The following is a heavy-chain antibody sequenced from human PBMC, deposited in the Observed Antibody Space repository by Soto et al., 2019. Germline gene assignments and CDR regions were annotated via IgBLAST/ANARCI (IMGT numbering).Heavy chain of an antibody. V-gene: IGHV4-31*02. Sequence: SETLSLTCVVSGGPVSGDDLYWRWIRHLPGKGMEWIANVYHTGTTYYNPSLKSRVSMSVDTSQNQFSLILASLTAADTAVYYSASAPVTDYNSSDYHYYSAMDVGGQGASVTVSS. CDR3: ASAPVTDYNSSDYHYYSAMDV. CDR2: VYHTGTT. D-gene: IGHD6-13*01. J-gene: IGHJ6*02. CDR1: GGPVSGDDLY.